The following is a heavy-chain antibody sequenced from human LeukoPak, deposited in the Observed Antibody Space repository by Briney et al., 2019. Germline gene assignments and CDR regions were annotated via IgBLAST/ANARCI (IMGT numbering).Heavy chain of an antibody. CDR1: GYTFTSYG. Sequence: ASVKVSCMASGYTFTSYGISWVRQAPGQGLEWMGWISAYNGNTNYAQKLQGRVTMTTDTSTSTAYMELRSLRSDDTAVYYCAVPLYYYDSSGYHPALAYYYYGMDVWGQGTTVTVSS. V-gene: IGHV1-18*01. D-gene: IGHD3-22*01. CDR3: AVPLYYYDSSGYHPALAYYYYGMDV. CDR2: ISAYNGNT. J-gene: IGHJ6*02.